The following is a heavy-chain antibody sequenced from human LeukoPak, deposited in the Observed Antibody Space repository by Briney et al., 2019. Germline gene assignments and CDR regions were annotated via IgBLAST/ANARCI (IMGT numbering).Heavy chain of an antibody. J-gene: IGHJ6*03. D-gene: IGHD6-19*01. V-gene: IGHV3-23*01. Sequence: GGSLRLSCAASGFPFSNYALTWVRQGPGKGLEWVSGLSGSGISTYYADSVKGRFTISRDNSKNTLYLQMNSLRAEDTAVYYCARGDNSGPDYYYYMDVWGKGTTVTISS. CDR3: ARGDNSGPDYYYYMDV. CDR2: LSGSGIST. CDR1: GFPFSNYA.